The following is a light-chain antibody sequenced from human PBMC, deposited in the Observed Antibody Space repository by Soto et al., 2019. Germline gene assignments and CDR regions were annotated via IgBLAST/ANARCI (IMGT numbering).Light chain of an antibody. J-gene: IGLJ1*01. CDR2: EVS. Sequence: QSALTQPPSASGSPGQSVTISCTGTSSDVGGCKFVSWYQQYPGKAPKLIIYEVSKRPSGVPDRFSGFKSGNTASLTVSGLRAKDEADYYCSSCAGSNNPYVFGTGTKLTVL. V-gene: IGLV2-8*01. CDR3: SSCAGSNNPYV. CDR1: SSDVGGCKF.